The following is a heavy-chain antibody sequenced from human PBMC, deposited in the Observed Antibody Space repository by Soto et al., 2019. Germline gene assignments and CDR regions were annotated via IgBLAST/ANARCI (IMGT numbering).Heavy chain of an antibody. Sequence: PSETLSLTCAVSGGSISSGGYSWSLIRQPPGKGLEWIGYIYHSGSTYYNPSLKSRVTISVDRSKNQFSLKLSSVTAADTAVYYCARGGVTPYYYGMDVWGQGTTVTVSS. CDR2: IYHSGST. CDR3: ARGGVTPYYYGMDV. CDR1: GGSISSGGYS. J-gene: IGHJ6*02. D-gene: IGHD2-21*02. V-gene: IGHV4-30-2*01.